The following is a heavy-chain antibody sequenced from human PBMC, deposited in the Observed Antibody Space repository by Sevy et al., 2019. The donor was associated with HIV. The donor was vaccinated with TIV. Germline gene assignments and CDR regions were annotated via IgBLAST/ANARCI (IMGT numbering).Heavy chain of an antibody. CDR3: MLFGVETFGDYYDSSVLDY. V-gene: IGHV3-15*01. D-gene: IGHD3-22*01. J-gene: IGHJ4*02. Sequence: GGSLRLSCAASGFTFSNAWMSWVRQAPGKGLEWVGRIKSKTDGGTTDYAAPVKGRFTISRDGSKNTLYLQMNSLKTEDTAVYYCMLFGVETFGDYYDSSVLDYWGQGTLVTVSS. CDR2: IKSKTDGGTT. CDR1: GFTFSNAW.